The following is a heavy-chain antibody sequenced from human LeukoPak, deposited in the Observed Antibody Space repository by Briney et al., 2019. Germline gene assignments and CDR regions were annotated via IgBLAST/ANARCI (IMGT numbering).Heavy chain of an antibody. Sequence: GASVKVSCKASGYTFTSNGISWVRQAPGKGLEWMGWISANSGNTNYAQKMQGRVTMTTETSSSTAYMELRNLRSDDTAVYYCARDKNYRFDYWGQATMVTVSS. V-gene: IGHV1-18*01. CDR3: ARDKNYRFDY. CDR1: GYTFTSNG. CDR2: ISANSGNT. J-gene: IGHJ4*02. D-gene: IGHD5-24*01.